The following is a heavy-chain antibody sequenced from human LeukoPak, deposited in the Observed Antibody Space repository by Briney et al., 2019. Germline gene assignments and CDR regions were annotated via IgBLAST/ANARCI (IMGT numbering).Heavy chain of an antibody. V-gene: IGHV3-7*03. CDR1: GFTFSSYW. D-gene: IGHD5-12*01. CDR3: ARGGGLDV. CDR2: ISHNGNVN. J-gene: IGHJ6*02. Sequence: GGSLRLSCAASGFTFSSYWMNWARQAPGEGLEWVASISHNGNVNYYVDSVKGRFTISRDNAKNSLYLQMSNLRAEDTAVYFCARGGGLDVWGQGATVTVSS.